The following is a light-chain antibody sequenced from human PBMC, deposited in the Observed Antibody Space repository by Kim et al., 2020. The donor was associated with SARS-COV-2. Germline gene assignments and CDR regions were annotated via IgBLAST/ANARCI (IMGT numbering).Light chain of an antibody. CDR1: QCVSSSY. CDR3: QQYGSSTET. J-gene: IGKJ1*01. Sequence: PPGEGATLSCRASQCVSSSYLAWYQQKPGLAPRLLIYGASSRATGIPDRFSGSGSGTDFTLTISRLEPEDFAVYYCQQYGSSTETFGQGTKVDIK. CDR2: GAS. V-gene: IGKV3-20*01.